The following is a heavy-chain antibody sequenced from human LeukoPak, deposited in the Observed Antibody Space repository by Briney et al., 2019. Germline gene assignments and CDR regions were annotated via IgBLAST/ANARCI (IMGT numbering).Heavy chain of an antibody. CDR3: ARDFVHGMDV. J-gene: IGHJ6*02. CDR2: IYYSGST. V-gene: IGHV4-31*11. Sequence: PSETLSLTCAVYGGSFSGYYWSWIRQHPGKGLEWIGYIYYSGSTYYNPSLKSRVTISVDTSKNQFSLKLSSVTAADTAVYYCARDFVHGMDVWGQGTTVTVSS. D-gene: IGHD2-21*01. CDR1: GGSFSGYY.